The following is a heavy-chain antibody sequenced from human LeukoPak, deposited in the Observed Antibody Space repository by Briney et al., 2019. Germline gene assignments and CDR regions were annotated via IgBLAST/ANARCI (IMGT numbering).Heavy chain of an antibody. Sequence: SETLSLTCSVSGGSISSSSYYWGWIRQPPEKGLEWIGSIYYTGGTYYSPSLKSRVTISVDTSKNQYSLKLSSVTAADTAVYYCARDGTDYYDSSGSDWYFDLWGRGTLVTVSS. V-gene: IGHV4-39*02. D-gene: IGHD3-22*01. J-gene: IGHJ2*01. CDR3: ARDGTDYYDSSGSDWYFDL. CDR2: IYYTGGT. CDR1: GGSISSSSYY.